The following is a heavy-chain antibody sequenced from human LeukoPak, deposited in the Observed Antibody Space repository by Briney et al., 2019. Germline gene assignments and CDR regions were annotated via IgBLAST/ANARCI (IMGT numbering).Heavy chain of an antibody. Sequence: SETLSLTCTVSGGSISSGSYYWSWIRQPAGKGLEWIGRIYTSGSTNYNPSLKSRVTISVDTSKNQLSLKLSSVTAADTAVYYCARLHYYDSSGYYFVYNWFDPWGQGTLVTVSS. CDR3: ARLHYYDSSGYYFVYNWFDP. V-gene: IGHV4-61*02. CDR1: GGSISSGSYY. J-gene: IGHJ5*02. CDR2: IYTSGST. D-gene: IGHD3-22*01.